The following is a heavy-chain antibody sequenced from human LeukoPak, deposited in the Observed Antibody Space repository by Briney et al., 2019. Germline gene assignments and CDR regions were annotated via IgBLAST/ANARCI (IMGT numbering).Heavy chain of an antibody. J-gene: IGHJ4*02. D-gene: IGHD5-24*01. V-gene: IGHV4-34*01. CDR2: INHSGST. Sequence: SETLSLTCAVYGGSFSGYYWSWIRQPPGKGLEWIGEINHSGSTNYNPSLKSRVTISVDTSKNQFSLKLSSVTAADTAVYYCAGKRWLQYFDYWGQETLVTVSS. CDR3: AGKRWLQYFDY. CDR1: GGSFSGYY.